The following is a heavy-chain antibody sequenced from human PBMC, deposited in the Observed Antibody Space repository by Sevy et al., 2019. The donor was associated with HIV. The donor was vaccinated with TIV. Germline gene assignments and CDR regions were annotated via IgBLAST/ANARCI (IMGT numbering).Heavy chain of an antibody. CDR3: AVTKDYYDSSGYPFDY. CDR2: FDPEDDET. Sequence: ASVKVSCKVSGYTLTQFSMHWVRQAPGKGLEWMATFDPEDDETIYAQRLQGRVTMTEDTSTDTAYMELSSLRSDDTGVYYCAVTKDYYDSSGYPFDYWGQGSLVTVSS. V-gene: IGHV1-24*01. D-gene: IGHD3-22*01. CDR1: GYTLTQFS. J-gene: IGHJ4*02.